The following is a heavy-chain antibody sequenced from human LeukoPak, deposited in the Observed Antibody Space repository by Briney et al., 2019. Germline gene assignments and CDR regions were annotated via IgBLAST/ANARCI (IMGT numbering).Heavy chain of an antibody. CDR3: ARDLYYDSSGYYYVLGY. J-gene: IGHJ4*02. V-gene: IGHV3-30*04. D-gene: IGHD3-22*01. CDR2: ISYDGSNK. Sequence: PGGSLRLSCAASGFTFSSYAIHWVRQAPGKGLEWVAVISYDGSNKYYADSVKGRFTISRDNSKNTLYLQMNSLRAEDTAVYYCARDLYYDSSGYYYVLGYWGQGTLVTVSS. CDR1: GFTFSSYA.